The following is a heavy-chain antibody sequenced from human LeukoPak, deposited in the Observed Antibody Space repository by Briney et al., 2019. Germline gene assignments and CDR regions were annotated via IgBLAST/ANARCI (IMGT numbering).Heavy chain of an antibody. CDR1: GGSISSGDYY. D-gene: IGHD4-17*01. CDR2: IYYSGST. Sequence: SETLSLTCTVSGGSISSGDYYWNWIRQPPGKGLEWIGYIYYSGSTNYNPSLKSRVTISVDTSKNQFSLKLSSVTAADTAVYYCARDPYGDYVFDYRGQGTLVTVSS. V-gene: IGHV4-61*08. J-gene: IGHJ4*02. CDR3: ARDPYGDYVFDY.